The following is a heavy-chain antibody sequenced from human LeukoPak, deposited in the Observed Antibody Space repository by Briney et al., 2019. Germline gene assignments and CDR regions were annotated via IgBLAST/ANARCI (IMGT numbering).Heavy chain of an antibody. J-gene: IGHJ5*02. Sequence: GGSLRLSCAASGFTFGSYSMTWVRQAPGKGLEWVSSISSSSTYIYYADSVKGRFTISRVNAENSLHLQMNSLRAEDTAVYYCARDPYSSGWYGGPSWFDPWGQGTLVTVSS. CDR2: ISSSSTYI. CDR1: GFTFGSYS. V-gene: IGHV3-21*01. D-gene: IGHD6-19*01. CDR3: ARDPYSSGWYGGPSWFDP.